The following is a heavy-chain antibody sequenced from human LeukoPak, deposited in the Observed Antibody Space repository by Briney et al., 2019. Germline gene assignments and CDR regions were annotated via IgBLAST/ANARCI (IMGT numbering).Heavy chain of an antibody. J-gene: IGHJ4*02. CDR3: ASRRDSGSFGADY. V-gene: IGHV1-2*06. CDR2: IDPNSGGT. Sequence: ASVKVSCKASGYTFTGYYIHWVRQAPGQGLEWMGRIDPNSGGTNYAQKFQGRVTITRDTPISTAYMELSRLTSDDTAVYYCASRRDSGSFGADYWGQETLVTVSS. CDR1: GYTFTGYY. D-gene: IGHD1-26*01.